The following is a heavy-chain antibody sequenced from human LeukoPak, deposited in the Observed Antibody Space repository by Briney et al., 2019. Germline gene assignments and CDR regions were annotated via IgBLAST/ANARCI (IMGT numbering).Heavy chain of an antibody. V-gene: IGHV4-39*01. CDR2: IYYSGST. CDR3: ARGERGSDY. Sequence: TSETLSLTCTVSGGSISSSSYYWGWIRQPPGKGLEWIGSIYYSGSTYYNPSLKSRVTISVDTSKNQFSLKLSSVTAADTAVYYCARGERGSDYWGQGTLITVSS. J-gene: IGHJ4*02. CDR1: GGSISSSSYY. D-gene: IGHD5-24*01.